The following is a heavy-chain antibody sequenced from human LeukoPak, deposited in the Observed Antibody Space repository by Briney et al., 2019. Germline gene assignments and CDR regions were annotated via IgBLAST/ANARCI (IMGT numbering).Heavy chain of an antibody. CDR1: GYTFTNYG. CDR3: ARESSTVVNVGAFDI. J-gene: IGHJ3*02. Sequence: GASVKVSCKASGYTFTNYGISWVRQAPGQGLEWMGWINPNSGGTNYAQKFQGRVTMTRDTSISTAYMELSRLRSDDTAVYYCARESSTVVNVGAFDIWGQGTMVTVSS. V-gene: IGHV1-2*02. D-gene: IGHD4-23*01. CDR2: INPNSGGT.